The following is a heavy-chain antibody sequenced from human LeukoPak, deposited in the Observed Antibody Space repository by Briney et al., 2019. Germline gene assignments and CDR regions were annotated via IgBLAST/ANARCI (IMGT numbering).Heavy chain of an antibody. V-gene: IGHV1-18*01. CDR2: IGASNTNT. CDR1: GYTFTDYG. Sequence: EASVKVSCKASGYTFTDYGISWVRQAPGQGLEWMGWIGASNTNTDYPQNLQGRVTVTSDTSTSTAYMELRSLRSDDTAVYYCAKLYSSGWPLECMDVWGQGTTVTVSS. J-gene: IGHJ6*02. CDR3: AKLYSSGWPLECMDV. D-gene: IGHD6-19*01.